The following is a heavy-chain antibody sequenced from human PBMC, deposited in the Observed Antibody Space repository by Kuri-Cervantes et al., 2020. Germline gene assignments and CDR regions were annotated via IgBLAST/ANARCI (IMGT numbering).Heavy chain of an antibody. V-gene: IGHV5-51*01. D-gene: IGHD3-9*01. J-gene: IGHJ4*02. CDR3: ARLDYDISTGLWYYFDY. Sequence: KVSCKGSGYSFTSYWIGWVRQMPGKGLEWMGIIYPGDSDTRYSPSFQGQVTISADKSISTAYLQWSSLKASDTAMYYCARLDYDISTGLWYYFDYWGQGTLVTVSS. CDR1: GYSFTSYW. CDR2: IYPGDSDT.